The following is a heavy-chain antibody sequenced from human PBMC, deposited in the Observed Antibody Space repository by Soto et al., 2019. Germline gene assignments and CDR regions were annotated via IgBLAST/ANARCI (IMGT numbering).Heavy chain of an antibody. CDR2: IFFTGSA. J-gene: IGHJ6*02. Sequence: SETLSLTCTVSGGSVSTGSYDWSWIRQPPGKGLEWIGKIFFTGSAHYNPSLRNRVTMSVDTSKDQFSLTLTSVTAADTAVYYCARDGHGMDVWGQGSTVTVSS. CDR1: GGSVSTGSYD. V-gene: IGHV4-61*01. CDR3: ARDGHGMDV.